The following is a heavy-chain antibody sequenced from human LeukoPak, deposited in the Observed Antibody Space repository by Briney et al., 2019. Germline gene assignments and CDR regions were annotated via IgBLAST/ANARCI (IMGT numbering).Heavy chain of an antibody. Sequence: PGRSLRLSCAASGFTFSSYGMHWVRQAPGKGLEWVAVISYDGSNKYYADSVKGRFTISRDNSKNTLYLQMNSLRAEDTAVYYCAKDMWVGADDSIDYWGQGTLVTVSS. V-gene: IGHV3-30*18. CDR1: GFTFSSYG. CDR2: ISYDGSNK. J-gene: IGHJ4*02. D-gene: IGHD1-26*01. CDR3: AKDMWVGADDSIDY.